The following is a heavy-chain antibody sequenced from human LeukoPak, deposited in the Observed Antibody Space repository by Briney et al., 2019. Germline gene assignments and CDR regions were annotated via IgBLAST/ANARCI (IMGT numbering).Heavy chain of an antibody. D-gene: IGHD3-22*01. Sequence: GGSLRLSCAASGFTFSSYAMSWVRQAPGKGLEWVSADRGSCYSTYYADSVKGRFIISRDNSKNTLYLQMNSLRAEDTAVYYCAKDPYDYYDSSGYYYSHGVDYWGQGTLVTVSS. J-gene: IGHJ4*02. CDR1: GFTFSSYA. CDR2: DRGSCYST. V-gene: IGHV3-23*01. CDR3: AKDPYDYYDSSGYYYSHGVDY.